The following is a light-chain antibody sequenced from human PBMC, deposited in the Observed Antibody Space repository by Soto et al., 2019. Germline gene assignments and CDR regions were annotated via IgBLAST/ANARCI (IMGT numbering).Light chain of an antibody. V-gene: IGKV1-5*01. CDR2: AAS. J-gene: IGKJ1*01. CDR1: QSISSW. Sequence: IESTQSRSTLSASVGDRVTITCRASQSISSWLAWYQQKPGKAPKLLIYAASTLQSGVPSRFSGSGSGTDFTLTISCLQSEDFAAYYCQQYYSYLRTFGQGTKVDIK. CDR3: QQYYSYLRT.